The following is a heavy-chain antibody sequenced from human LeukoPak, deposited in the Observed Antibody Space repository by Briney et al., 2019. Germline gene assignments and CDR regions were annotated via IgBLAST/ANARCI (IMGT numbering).Heavy chain of an antibody. D-gene: IGHD3-9*01. J-gene: IGHJ5*02. V-gene: IGHV4-59*01. CDR2: TYYSGST. Sequence: SETLSLTCTVSGGSISSYYWSWIRQPPGKGLEWIGYTYYSGSTNYNPSLKSRVTISVDTSKNQFSLKLSSVTAADTAVYYCARGDYDILTGHNWFDPWGQGTLVTVSS. CDR1: GGSISSYY. CDR3: ARGDYDILTGHNWFDP.